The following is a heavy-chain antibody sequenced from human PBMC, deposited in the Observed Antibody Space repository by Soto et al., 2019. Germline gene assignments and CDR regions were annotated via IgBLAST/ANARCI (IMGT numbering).Heavy chain of an antibody. CDR2: ISYDGDDT. J-gene: IGHJ4*02. CDR3: ATDEAYYFDT. V-gene: IGHV3-43*01. Sequence: EVQLVESGGVVVQPGGSLRLSCVASGFDFEDYTMHWVRQAPGKGLECVSRISYDGDDTYYADSVRGRFTMSRDNSNNSLFLLMNNLTPEDTAVYYCATDEAYYFDTWGQGTLVAVS. CDR1: GFDFEDYT.